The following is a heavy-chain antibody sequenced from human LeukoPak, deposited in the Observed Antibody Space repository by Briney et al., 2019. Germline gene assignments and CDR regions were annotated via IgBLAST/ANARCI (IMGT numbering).Heavy chain of an antibody. J-gene: IGHJ4*02. CDR2: ISYDGSNK. Sequence: GGSLRLSCAASGFTFSSYAMHWVRQAPGKGLEWVAVISYDGSNKYYADSVKGRFTISRDNAKNTLYLQMDSLRAEDTAVYYCATDRNSGKYYDYWGQGTLVTVSS. CDR1: GFTFSSYA. V-gene: IGHV3-30*04. CDR3: ATDRNSGKYYDY. D-gene: IGHD1-26*01.